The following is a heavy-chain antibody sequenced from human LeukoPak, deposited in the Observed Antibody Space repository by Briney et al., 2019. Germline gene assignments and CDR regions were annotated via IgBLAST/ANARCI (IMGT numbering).Heavy chain of an antibody. CDR2: IYSGGST. D-gene: IGHD3-16*01. CDR1: GFTVSSNY. J-gene: IGHJ3*02. V-gene: IGHV3-66*01. Sequence: GGSLRLSCAASGFTVSSNYMSWVRQAPGKGLEWVSVIYSGGSTYYADPVKGRFTISRDNSKNTLYLQMNSLRAEDTAVYYCARDPQYWGRGAFDIWGQGTMVTVSS. CDR3: ARDPQYWGRGAFDI.